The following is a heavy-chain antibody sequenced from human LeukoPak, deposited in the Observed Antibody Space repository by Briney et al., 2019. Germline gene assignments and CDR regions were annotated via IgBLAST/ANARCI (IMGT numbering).Heavy chain of an antibody. CDR2: IQFDGNKK. CDR1: GITFSSYG. D-gene: IGHD4-17*01. CDR3: AKDPNGDYIGAFDF. Sequence: PGGSLRLSCAASGITFSSYGMHWVRQAPGKGLEWVAFIQFDGNKKYYADPVKGRFTISRDNSKNTLYLQMSSLRAEDTAVYYCAKDPNGDYIGAFDFWGQGTMVTVSS. V-gene: IGHV3-30*02. J-gene: IGHJ3*01.